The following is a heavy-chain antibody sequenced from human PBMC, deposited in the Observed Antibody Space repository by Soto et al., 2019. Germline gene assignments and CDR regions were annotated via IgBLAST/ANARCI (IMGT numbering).Heavy chain of an antibody. CDR3: ARDIQDGYNFSGWFDP. Sequence: QVQLVQSGAEVKKPGSSVKVSCKASGGTFSSYAISWVRQAPGQGLEWMGGIIPIFGTANYAQKFQGRVTITADESTSTAYMELSSLRSGDTAVYYCARDIQDGYNFSGWFDPWGQGTLVTVSS. CDR2: IIPIFGTA. V-gene: IGHV1-69*01. J-gene: IGHJ5*02. D-gene: IGHD5-12*01. CDR1: GGTFSSYA.